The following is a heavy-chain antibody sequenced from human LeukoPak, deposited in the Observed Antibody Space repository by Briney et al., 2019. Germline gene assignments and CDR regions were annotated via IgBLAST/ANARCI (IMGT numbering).Heavy chain of an antibody. CDR2: IYYSGST. J-gene: IGHJ5*02. D-gene: IGHD3-3*01. V-gene: IGHV4-59*13. Sequence: SETLSLTCTVSGGSISSYYWSWIRQPPGKGLEWIGYIYYSGSTNYNPSLKSRVTISVDTSKNQFSLKLSSVTAADTAVYYCARDNRSGYYGAWFAPWAQGPLVTVPS. CDR1: GGSISSYY. CDR3: ARDNRSGYYGAWFAP.